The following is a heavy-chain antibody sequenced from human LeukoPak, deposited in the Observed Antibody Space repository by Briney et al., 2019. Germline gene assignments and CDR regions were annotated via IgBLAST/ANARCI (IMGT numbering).Heavy chain of an antibody. Sequence: QPGGSLRLSCAASGFTFSSHSMNWVRQAPGKGLEWVANIKRDGSEKYYVDSVKGRFTISRDNAKNSLYLQMDSLRAEDTAVYYCARSRSAGYWGQGTLVTVSS. CDR2: IKRDGSEK. CDR3: ARSRSAGY. CDR1: GFTFSSHS. V-gene: IGHV3-7*01. J-gene: IGHJ4*02.